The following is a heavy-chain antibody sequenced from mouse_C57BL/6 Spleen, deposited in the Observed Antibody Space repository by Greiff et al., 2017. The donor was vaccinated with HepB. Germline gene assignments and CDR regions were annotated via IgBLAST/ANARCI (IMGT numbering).Heavy chain of an antibody. D-gene: IGHD1-1*01. CDR3: ARGGYYGSSPFAY. J-gene: IGHJ3*01. Sequence: QVQLKQSGAELVRPGTSVKMSCKASGYTFTNYWIGWAKQRPGHGLEWIGDIYPGGGYTNYNEKFKGKDTLTADKSSSTAYMQFSSLTSEDSAIYYCARGGYYGSSPFAYWGQGTLVTVSA. V-gene: IGHV1-63*01. CDR1: GYTFTNYW. CDR2: IYPGGGYT.